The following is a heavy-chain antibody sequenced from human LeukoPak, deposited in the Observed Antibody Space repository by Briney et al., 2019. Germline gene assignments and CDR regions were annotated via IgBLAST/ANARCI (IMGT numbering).Heavy chain of an antibody. CDR1: GYTFTGFY. CDR2: INPRNGGS. J-gene: IGHJ4*02. CDR3: ARRRIAAAGAIDY. D-gene: IGHD6-13*01. Sequence: ASVKVSCKASGYTFTGFYIHWVRQAPGQGLEWMAWINPRNGGSHSAQKFQGRVTLTRDTSISTAYMEMRKLTSDDTAFYYCARRRIAAAGAIDYWGQGARVTVSS. V-gene: IGHV1-2*02.